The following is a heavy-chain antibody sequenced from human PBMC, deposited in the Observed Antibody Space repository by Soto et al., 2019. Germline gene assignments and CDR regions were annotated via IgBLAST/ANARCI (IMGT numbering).Heavy chain of an antibody. CDR3: ARGPRITMVRGFGMDV. CDR2: INPNSGGT. V-gene: IGHV1-2*04. Sequence: ASVKVSCKASGYTFTSYGISWVRQAPGQGLEWMGWINPNSGGTNYAQKFQGWVTMTRDTSISTAYMELSRLRSDDTAVYYCARGPRITMVRGFGMDVWGQGTTVTVSS. CDR1: GYTFTSYG. J-gene: IGHJ6*02. D-gene: IGHD3-10*01.